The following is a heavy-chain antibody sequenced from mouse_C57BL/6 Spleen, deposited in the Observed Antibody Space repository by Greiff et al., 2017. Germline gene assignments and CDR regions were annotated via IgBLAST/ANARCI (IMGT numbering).Heavy chain of an antibody. CDR3: TRDRDYYFDY. J-gene: IGHJ2*01. CDR1: GFTFSSYA. CDR2: ISSGGDYI. D-gene: IGHD3-1*01. Sequence: EVKLVESGEGLVKPGGSLKLSCAASGFTFSSYAMSWVRQTPEKRLEWVAYISSGGDYIYYAATVKGRFTISRDNARNPLYLQMSSLKSEDTAMYYCTRDRDYYFDYWGQGTTLTVSS. V-gene: IGHV5-9-1*02.